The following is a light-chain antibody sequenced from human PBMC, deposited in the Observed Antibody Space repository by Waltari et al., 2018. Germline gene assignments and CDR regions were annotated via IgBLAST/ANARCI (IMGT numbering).Light chain of an antibody. J-gene: IGLJ1*01. CDR2: EAS. CDR1: SSDVGSYDL. CDR3: CSYAGSHYV. V-gene: IGLV2-23*01. Sequence: QSALTQPASVSGSPGQSITISCTGTSSDVGSYDLVSWYQQHPGKAPKLMIYEASKRPSVVSNRFSGSKAGTAASLTISGLQAEDEADYYCCSYAGSHYVFGTGTKVSVL.